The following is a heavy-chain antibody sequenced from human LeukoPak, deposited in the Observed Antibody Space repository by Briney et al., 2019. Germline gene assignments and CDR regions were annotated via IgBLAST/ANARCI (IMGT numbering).Heavy chain of an antibody. V-gene: IGHV4-39*01. CDR3: ARHGYSYGNSFDY. CDR1: GGSISSSSYY. D-gene: IGHD5-18*01. Sequence: PSETLSLTCTVSGGSISSSSYYWGWIRQPPGKGLEWIGSIYYSGGTYYNPSLKSRVTISVGTSKNQFSLKLSSVTAADTAVYYCARHGYSYGNSFDYWGQGTLVTVSS. J-gene: IGHJ4*02. CDR2: IYYSGGT.